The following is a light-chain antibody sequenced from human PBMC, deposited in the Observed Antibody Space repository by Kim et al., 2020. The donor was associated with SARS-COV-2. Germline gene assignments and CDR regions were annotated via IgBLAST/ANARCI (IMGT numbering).Light chain of an antibody. CDR3: LQHYTYPYT. V-gene: IGKV1-6*02. CDR2: AAS. J-gene: IGKJ2*01. CDR1: QGFSDA. Sequence: SSSVGDRVTFACRASQGFSDALVWYQQKPGQAPNLLIYAASTLQSGVPSRFSGSGSGTDFSLTISSLQPEDFATYYCLQHYTYPYTFGQGTKLEI.